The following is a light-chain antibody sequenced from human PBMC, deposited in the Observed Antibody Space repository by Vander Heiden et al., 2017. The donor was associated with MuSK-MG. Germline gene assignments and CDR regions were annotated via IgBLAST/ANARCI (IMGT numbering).Light chain of an antibody. J-gene: IGKJ1*01. CDR1: QNISSY. Sequence: DIQLTQSPSPLSASVGDRVTITCRASQNISSYLNWYQQKPGKAPKLLIYAASSLQSRVPSRFSGSGSGTDFTLTISSLQPEDFATYYCQQSYSTPRTFGQGTKVEIK. V-gene: IGKV1-39*01. CDR3: QQSYSTPRT. CDR2: AAS.